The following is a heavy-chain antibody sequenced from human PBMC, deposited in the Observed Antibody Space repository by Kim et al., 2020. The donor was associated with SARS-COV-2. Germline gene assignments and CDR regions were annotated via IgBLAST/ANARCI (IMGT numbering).Heavy chain of an antibody. V-gene: IGHV1-3*01. CDR3: ARDDTYQLLSNYYYTGMDV. CDR1: GYTFTNYA. D-gene: IGHD2-2*01. Sequence: ASVKFSCKASGYTFTNYAMHWVRQAPGQSLEWMGWINAGHGDIKYSQKFHGRVTITRDTSASTAYMELSSLISEDTAIYYCARDDTYQLLSNYYYTGMDVWGQGTTVTVTS. J-gene: IGHJ6*02. CDR2: INAGHGDI.